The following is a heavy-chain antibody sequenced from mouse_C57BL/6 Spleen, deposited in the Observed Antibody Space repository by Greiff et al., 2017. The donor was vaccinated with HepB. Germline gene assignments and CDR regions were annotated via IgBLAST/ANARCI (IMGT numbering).Heavy chain of an antibody. V-gene: IGHV1-69*01. CDR2: IDPSDSYT. CDR3: ARDSNHCFDY. CDR1: GYTFTSYW. Sequence: QVQLQQPGAELVMPGASVKLSCKASGYTFTSYWMHWVKQRPGQGLEWIGEIDPSDSYTNYNQKFKGKSTLTVDKSSSTAYMQLSSLTSEDSAVYYCARDSNHCFDYWGQGTTLTVSS. J-gene: IGHJ2*01. D-gene: IGHD2-5*01.